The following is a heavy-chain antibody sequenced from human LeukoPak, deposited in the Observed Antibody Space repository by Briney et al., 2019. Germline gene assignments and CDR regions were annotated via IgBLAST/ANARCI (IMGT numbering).Heavy chain of an antibody. CDR3: ARGRRYCTNGVCYVSDY. CDR2: ISTLSTYT. J-gene: IGHJ4*02. CDR1: GFTSSTYF. D-gene: IGHD2-8*01. Sequence: GGSLRLSCAASGFTSSTYFMNWVRQAPGKGLEWVSSISTLSTYTHYADSVKGRFTISRDNAKNSLYLQMNSLRAEDTAVYYCARGRRYCTNGVCYVSDYWGQGTLVTVSS. V-gene: IGHV3-21*01.